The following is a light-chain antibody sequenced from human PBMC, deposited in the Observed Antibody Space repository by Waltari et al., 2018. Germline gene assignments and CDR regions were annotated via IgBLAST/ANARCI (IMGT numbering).Light chain of an antibody. CDR2: NNI. J-gene: IGLJ3*02. CDR1: SSNNGAGPV. Sequence: QSVLTQPPSVSGAPGQRVTSPCTVSSSNNGAGPVVHWYQQLPGRAPRLLTPNNINRPSGVPDRISGSNSGTSASLVITGLQAEDEAEFYCQSYDDSLSGYVFGGGTKLTVL. V-gene: IGLV1-40*01. CDR3: QSYDDSLSGYV.